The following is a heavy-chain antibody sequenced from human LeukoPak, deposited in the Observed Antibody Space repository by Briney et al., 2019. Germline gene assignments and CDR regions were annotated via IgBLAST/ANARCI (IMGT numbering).Heavy chain of an antibody. CDR1: GYTFTGYY. J-gene: IGHJ1*01. CDR3: AREISSWYADKYFQH. Sequence: GASVKVSFTASGYTFTGYYMHWVRQAPGQGLEWMGWINPNSGGTNYAQKFQGRVTMTRDTSISTAHMELSRLRSDDTAVYYCAREISSWYADKYFQHWGQGTLVTVAS. CDR2: INPNSGGT. D-gene: IGHD6-13*01. V-gene: IGHV1-2*02.